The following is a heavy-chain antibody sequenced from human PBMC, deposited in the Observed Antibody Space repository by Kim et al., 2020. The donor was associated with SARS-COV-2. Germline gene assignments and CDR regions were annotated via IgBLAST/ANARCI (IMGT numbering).Heavy chain of an antibody. Sequence: ASVKVSCKASGYTFTSYAMNWVRQAPGQGLEWMGWINTNTGNPTYAQGFTGRFVFSLDTSVSTAYLQISSLKAEDTAVYYCARGEVAKDSGFNWFDPWGQGTLVTVSS. J-gene: IGHJ5*02. CDR2: INTNTGNP. CDR1: GYTFTSYA. V-gene: IGHV7-4-1*02. CDR3: ARGEVAKDSGFNWFDP. D-gene: IGHD5-12*01.